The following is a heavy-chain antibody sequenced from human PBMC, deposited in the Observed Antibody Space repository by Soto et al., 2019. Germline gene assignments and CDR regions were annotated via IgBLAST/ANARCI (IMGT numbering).Heavy chain of an antibody. CDR3: ARVAVITAAGTSDY. CDR2: ISGTSDSI. CDR1: GFTFSDYY. J-gene: IGHJ4*02. D-gene: IGHD6-13*01. V-gene: IGHV3-11*06. Sequence: GGSLRLYCVAFGFTFSDYYMSWIRQVPGKGLEWVAYISGTSDSIPYADSVKGRFTISRDNAKNSLYLQMNSLRAEDTAVYYCARVAVITAAGTSDYWGQGTLVTVSS.